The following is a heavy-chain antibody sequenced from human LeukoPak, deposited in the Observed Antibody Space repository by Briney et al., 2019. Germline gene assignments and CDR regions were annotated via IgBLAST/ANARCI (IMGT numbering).Heavy chain of an antibody. CDR2: IYYSGST. CDR1: GGSITSYY. D-gene: IGHD3-22*01. CDR3: ARDLPRYYYDSSGYYPFDY. Sequence: PSETLSLTCTVSGGSITSYYWSWIRQPPGKGLEWIGYIYYSGSTNYNPSLKSRVTISVDTSKNQFSLKLSSVTAADTAVYYCARDLPRYYYDSSGYYPFDYWGQGTLVTVSS. J-gene: IGHJ4*02. V-gene: IGHV4-59*12.